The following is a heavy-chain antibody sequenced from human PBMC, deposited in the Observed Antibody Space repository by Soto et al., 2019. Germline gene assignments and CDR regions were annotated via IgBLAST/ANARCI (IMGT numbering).Heavy chain of an antibody. Sequence: GGSLRLSCAASGFSVSDHYMDWVRQAPGRGLEWVGLTRNKAYSSSTEYAASVKGRFTISRDDSKNSLYLQMNSLKTEDTAVYYCARRFYSSGWHFDYWGLGTLVTVSS. J-gene: IGHJ4*02. CDR1: GFSVSDHY. V-gene: IGHV3-72*01. CDR3: ARRFYSSGWHFDY. CDR2: TRNKAYSSST. D-gene: IGHD6-19*01.